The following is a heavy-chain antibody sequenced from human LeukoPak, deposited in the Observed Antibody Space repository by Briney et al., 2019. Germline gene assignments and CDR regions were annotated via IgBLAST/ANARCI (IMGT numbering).Heavy chain of an antibody. CDR3: ARVTTVIVVLIHNDAFDI. J-gene: IGHJ3*02. D-gene: IGHD3-22*01. V-gene: IGHV4-4*02. Sequence: SETLSLTCTVSGDSIGSNYWWSWVRQPPGKGLEWIGEIYHSGSTNYNPSLKSRVTISLDKSKNQFSLKLTSVIAADTAVYYCARVTTVIVVLIHNDAFDIWGRGTIVTVSS. CDR1: GDSIGSNYW. CDR2: IYHSGST.